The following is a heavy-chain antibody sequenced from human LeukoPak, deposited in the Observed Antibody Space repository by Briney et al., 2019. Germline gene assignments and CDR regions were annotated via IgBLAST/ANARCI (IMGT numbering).Heavy chain of an antibody. CDR3: ARKTGGSLDI. D-gene: IGHD7-27*01. CDR2: ISSSSSTI. CDR1: GFTFSSYS. J-gene: IGHJ3*02. V-gene: IGHV3-48*01. Sequence: PGGSLRLSCAASGFTFSSYSMNWVRQAPGKGLEWVTYISSSSSTIYYADSVKGRFTISRDNAKNSLYLEMNSLRAEDTAVYYCARKTGGSLDIWGQGTMGTVSS.